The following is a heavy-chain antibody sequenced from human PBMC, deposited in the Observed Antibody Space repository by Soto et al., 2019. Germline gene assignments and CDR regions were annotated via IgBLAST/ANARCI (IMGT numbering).Heavy chain of an antibody. CDR3: ARGVSEERWFDP. J-gene: IGHJ5*02. D-gene: IGHD1-1*01. CDR2: IDPNSGAT. Sequence: QRLLVQSGAEVKKPGASVRVSCKAYGYPFTGYYIHWVRQAPGQGLEWMGWIDPNSGATDSPQKFQGGVSMTRDTSINTVYLELRSLRSDDTAVYYCARGVSEERWFDPWGQGTLVTVSS. V-gene: IGHV1-2*02. CDR1: GYPFTGYY.